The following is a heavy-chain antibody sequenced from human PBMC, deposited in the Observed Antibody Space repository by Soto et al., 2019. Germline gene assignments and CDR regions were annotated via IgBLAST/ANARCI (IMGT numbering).Heavy chain of an antibody. J-gene: IGHJ4*02. CDR1: GFTFSSYA. CDR3: ARGDVVRGVIPSYFDY. Sequence: QVQLVESGGGVVQPGRSLRLSCAASGFTFSSYAMHWVRQAPGKGLELVAVISYDGSNKYYAVAVKGRFTISRDNSQNTLYLQMNSLRAEDTAVYYCARGDVVRGVIPSYFDYWGQGTLVTVSS. D-gene: IGHD3-10*01. V-gene: IGHV3-30-3*01. CDR2: ISYDGSNK.